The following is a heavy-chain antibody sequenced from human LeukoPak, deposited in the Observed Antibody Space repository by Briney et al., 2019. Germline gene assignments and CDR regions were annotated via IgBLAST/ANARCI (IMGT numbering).Heavy chain of an antibody. D-gene: IGHD1-20*01. V-gene: IGHV3-53*01. Sequence: PGGSLRLSCAAPGFTVSSNYMSWVRQASGKGLEWVSVIYSGGSTYYADSVKGRFTISRDNSKNTLYLQMNSLKAEDTAVYYCARVDNWNDVSYYFDYWGQGTLVTVSS. CDR1: GFTVSSNY. J-gene: IGHJ4*02. CDR3: ARVDNWNDVSYYFDY. CDR2: IYSGGST.